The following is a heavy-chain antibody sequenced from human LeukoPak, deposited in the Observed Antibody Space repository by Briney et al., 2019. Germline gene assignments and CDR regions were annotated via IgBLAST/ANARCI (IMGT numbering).Heavy chain of an antibody. V-gene: IGHV3-11*01. J-gene: IGHJ4*02. CDR2: ISSSGSTI. CDR3: ARRAGAYSHPYDY. D-gene: IGHD4/OR15-4a*01. Sequence: GGSLRLSCAASGFTFSDYYMSWIRQAPGKGLEWVSYISSSGSTISYADSVKGRFTISRDNSKNTLYLQMNSLRAEDTAVYYCARRAGAYSHPYDYWGQGTLVTVSS. CDR1: GFTFSDYY.